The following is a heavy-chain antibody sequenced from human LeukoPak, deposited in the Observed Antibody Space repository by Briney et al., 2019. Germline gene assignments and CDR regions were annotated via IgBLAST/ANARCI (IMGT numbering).Heavy chain of an antibody. CDR1: GGSISSGGYY. V-gene: IGHV4-31*03. J-gene: IGHJ6*02. CDR2: IYYSGST. D-gene: IGHD6-19*01. CDR3: ARNRGIAVAGSYYGMDV. Sequence: PSETLSLTCTVSGGSISSGGYYWSWIRQHPGKGLEWIGYIYYSGSTYYNPSLKSRVTISVDTSKNQFSLKPSSVTAADTAVYYCARNRGIAVAGSYYGMDVWGQGTTVTVSS.